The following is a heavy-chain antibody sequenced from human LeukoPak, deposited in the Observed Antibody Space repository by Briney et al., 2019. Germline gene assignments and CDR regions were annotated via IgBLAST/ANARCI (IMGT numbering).Heavy chain of an antibody. V-gene: IGHV1-2*02. J-gene: IGHJ3*02. CDR3: ARGDCSGGSCYLDAFDI. Sequence: ASVKVSCKASGYTFTGYYMHWVRQAPGQGLEWMGWINPNSGGTNYAQKFQGRATMTRDTSISTAYMELSRLRSDDTAVNYCARGDCSGGSCYLDAFDIWGQGTMVTVSS. CDR1: GYTFTGYY. D-gene: IGHD2-15*01. CDR2: INPNSGGT.